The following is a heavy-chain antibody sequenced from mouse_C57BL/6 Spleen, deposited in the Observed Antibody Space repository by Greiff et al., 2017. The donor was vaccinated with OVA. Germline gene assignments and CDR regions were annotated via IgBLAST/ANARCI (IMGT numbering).Heavy chain of an antibody. Sequence: VQLQQSGPGLVAPSQRLSITCTVSGFSLTSYGVSWVRQPPGKGLEWLGVIWGDGCPHYLSAPISSLSTSKDNSKSQVFLKLNSLQTDDTATYYCAKPNYYDYAFAYWGQGTLVTVSA. CDR2: IWGDGCP. CDR3: AKPNYYDYAFAY. V-gene: IGHV2-3*01. D-gene: IGHD2-4*01. CDR1: GFSLTSYG. J-gene: IGHJ3*01.